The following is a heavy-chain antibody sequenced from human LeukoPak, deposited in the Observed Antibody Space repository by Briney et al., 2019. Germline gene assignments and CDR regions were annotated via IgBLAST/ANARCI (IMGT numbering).Heavy chain of an antibody. CDR2: IYPGDSDT. Sequence: GESLKISCKGSGYSFTSYWIGWVRQMPGKGLEWMGIIYPGDSDTRYSPSFQGQVTISADKSISTAYLQWSSLKASDTAMYYCARRHSLYYYGSGSYSYFDYWGQGTLVTVSS. V-gene: IGHV5-51*01. CDR3: ARRHSLYYYGSGSYSYFDY. D-gene: IGHD3-10*01. CDR1: GYSFTSYW. J-gene: IGHJ4*02.